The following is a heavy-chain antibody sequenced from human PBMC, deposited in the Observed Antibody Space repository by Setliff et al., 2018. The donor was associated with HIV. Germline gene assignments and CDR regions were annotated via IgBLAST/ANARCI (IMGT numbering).Heavy chain of an antibody. J-gene: IGHJ6*03. CDR3: ARDHTPPPNYDFWSGQIDLRNIFYYMDV. D-gene: IGHD3-3*01. Sequence: GASVKVSCKTSGYTFTNYALNWVRQAPGQGLEWMGWINTNTGNPTYAQGFTGRFVLSLDTSVSTAYLQITSLKAEDTAVYYCARDHTPPPNYDFWSGQIDLRNIFYYMDVWGTGSPVTSP. CDR2: INTNTGNP. CDR1: GYTFTNYA. V-gene: IGHV7-4-1*02.